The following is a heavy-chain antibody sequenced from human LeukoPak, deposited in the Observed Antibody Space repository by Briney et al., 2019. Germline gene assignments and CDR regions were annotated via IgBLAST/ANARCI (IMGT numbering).Heavy chain of an antibody. V-gene: IGHV4-39*01. Sequence: SETLSLTCTVSGGSISRSSYYWGWIRQPPRKVLECIGSINYSGNTYHNPSLKSRVTISVDTSNNQFSLKLSSVTAADTAVYYCVRADMLGVWFDPWGQGTLVTVSS. J-gene: IGHJ5*02. CDR2: INYSGNT. D-gene: IGHD2-8*01. CDR1: GGSISRSSYY. CDR3: VRADMLGVWFDP.